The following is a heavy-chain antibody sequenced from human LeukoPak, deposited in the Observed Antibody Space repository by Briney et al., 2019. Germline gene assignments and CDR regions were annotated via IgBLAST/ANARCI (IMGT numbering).Heavy chain of an antibody. D-gene: IGHD3-22*01. CDR1: GFTVSSNY. J-gene: IGHJ4*02. Sequence: GGSLRLSCAASGFTVSSNYMIWVRQASGKGLEWVSVIYSGGSTYYADSVKGRFTISRDKTKNTLYLQMNSLRAEDTAVYYCARGWEYDSSGYYQYYFDYWGQGTLVTVSS. CDR3: ARGWEYDSSGYYQYYFDY. CDR2: IYSGGST. V-gene: IGHV3-53*01.